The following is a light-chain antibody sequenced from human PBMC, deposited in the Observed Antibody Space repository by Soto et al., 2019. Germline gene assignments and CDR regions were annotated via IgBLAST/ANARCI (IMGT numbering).Light chain of an antibody. CDR2: RNN. Sequence: QSVLTQPPSASGTPGQSVTISCSGSSSNIGSNYVYWYQQLPGTAPKLLTYRNNQRPSGVPDRFSGSKSGTSASLAISGLRSEDEADYYCAAWDDSLSGSYVFGTGTKVTV. CDR3: AAWDDSLSGSYV. CDR1: SSNIGSNY. V-gene: IGLV1-47*01. J-gene: IGLJ1*01.